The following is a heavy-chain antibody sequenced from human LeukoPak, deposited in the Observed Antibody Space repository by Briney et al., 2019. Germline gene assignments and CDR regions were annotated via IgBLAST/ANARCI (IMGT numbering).Heavy chain of an antibody. CDR1: GGSISSCGYS. J-gene: IGHJ6*02. V-gene: IGHV4-30-2*01. CDR3: ARAKAYDSSGYYYDRSRLGRHYYYYYGMDV. Sequence: SETLSLTCAVAGGSISSCGYSWSWIRQPPGKGLEWIGYIYHSGSTYYNPSLKSRVTISVDRSKNQFSLKLSSVTAADTAVYYCARAKAYDSSGYYYDRSRLGRHYYYYYGMDVWGQGTTVTVSS. CDR2: IYHSGST. D-gene: IGHD3-22*01.